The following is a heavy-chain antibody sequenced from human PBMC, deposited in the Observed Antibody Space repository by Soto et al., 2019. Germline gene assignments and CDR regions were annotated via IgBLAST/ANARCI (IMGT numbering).Heavy chain of an antibody. V-gene: IGHV3-30-3*01. CDR3: ARDVLRCLDY. CDR2: ISYDGSNK. D-gene: IGHD4-17*01. Sequence: GGSLRLSCAASVFTFSSYSMHWVRQAPGKGLEWVAVISYDGSNKYYADSVKGRFTISRDNSKNTLYLQMNSLRAEDTAVYYCARDVLRCLDYWGQGTLVTVSS. J-gene: IGHJ4*02. CDR1: VFTFSSYS.